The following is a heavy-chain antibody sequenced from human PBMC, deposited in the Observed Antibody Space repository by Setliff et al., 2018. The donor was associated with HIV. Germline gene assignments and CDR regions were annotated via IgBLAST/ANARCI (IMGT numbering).Heavy chain of an antibody. CDR2: TTSNGRTT. CDR3: VSHSDADY. D-gene: IGHD5-18*01. Sequence: GGSLRLSCAASGFAFSAYAMTWVRQAPGKGLEWVSATTSNGRTTDYAESVRGRFTLSRDNSKNTLYLQMNSLKTEDTGIYHCVSHSDADYWGQGALVTVSS. V-gene: IGHV3-23*01. J-gene: IGHJ4*02. CDR1: GFAFSAYA.